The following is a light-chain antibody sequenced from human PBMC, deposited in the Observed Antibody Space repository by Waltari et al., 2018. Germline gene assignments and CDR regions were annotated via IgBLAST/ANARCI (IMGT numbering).Light chain of an antibody. CDR3: CSYAGSAISV. CDR2: DVN. V-gene: IGLV2-23*02. CDR1: SSDIGNYNL. Sequence: QSALTQTPTVSGSPGQSIPISCSGTSSDIGNYNLVPWYQQHPGKAPTLMIYDVNKRPSGVSNRFSGSKSGNTAFLTISGLQTADEADYYCCSYAGSAISVFGGGTKLTVL. J-gene: IGLJ3*02.